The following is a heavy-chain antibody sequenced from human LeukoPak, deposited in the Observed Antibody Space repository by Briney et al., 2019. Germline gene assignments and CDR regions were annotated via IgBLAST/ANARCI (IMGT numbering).Heavy chain of an antibody. Sequence: PGGSLRLSRTASGFTFRSYSMNWVRQAPGKGLEWVSTISSISHYIYYADSVKGRFTISRDNAENSLYLQMNSLRAEDTAVYYCARDSSGYSNGVWFDPWGQGTLVTVSS. CDR2: ISSISHYI. CDR1: GFTFRSYS. J-gene: IGHJ5*02. D-gene: IGHD3-22*01. CDR3: ARDSSGYSNGVWFDP. V-gene: IGHV3-21*01.